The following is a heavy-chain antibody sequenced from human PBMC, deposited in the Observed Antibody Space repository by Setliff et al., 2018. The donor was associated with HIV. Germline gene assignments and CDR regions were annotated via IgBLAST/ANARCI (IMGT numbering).Heavy chain of an antibody. J-gene: IGHJ4*01. D-gene: IGHD2-21*01. CDR1: GYTFTGYY. Sequence: ASVKVSCKASGYTFTGYYMHWVRQAPGQSLEWMGWINVGKGDTKYSQELQGRITLTTDTSANTAYMELSSLRSDDTAVYFCARGALLAVFDFDHWGHGTLVTVSS. CDR2: INVGKGDT. CDR3: ARGALLAVFDFDH. V-gene: IGHV1-3*01.